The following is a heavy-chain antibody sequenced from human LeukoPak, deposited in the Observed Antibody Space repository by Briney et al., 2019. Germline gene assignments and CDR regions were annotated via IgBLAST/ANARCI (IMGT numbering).Heavy chain of an antibody. CDR2: ISPYNGDT. V-gene: IGHV1-18*01. J-gene: IGHJ3*02. Sequence: ASVKVSCKTSGYTFTNYGIGWVRQAPGHGLEWMGRISPYNGDTDYAQKFGARVTMTTDTSTSTAYLEMRNLRSDDTAIYYCARINIVVPSAAKDAFDIWGQGTMVTVSS. CDR1: GYTFTNYG. D-gene: IGHD2-15*01. CDR3: ARINIVVPSAAKDAFDI.